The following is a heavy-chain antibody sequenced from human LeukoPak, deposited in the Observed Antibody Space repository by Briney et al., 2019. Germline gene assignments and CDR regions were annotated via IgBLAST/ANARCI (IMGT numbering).Heavy chain of an antibody. CDR1: GFTFSTYT. V-gene: IGHV3-7*03. D-gene: IGHD3-10*01. CDR3: ARFSGSAYYYYSMDV. CDR2: IKQDGSEK. Sequence: GGSLRLSSAASGFTFSTYTMYWVRQAPGKGLEWVANIKQDGSEKYYVDSVKGRFTISRDNAKNSLYLQMNSLRAEDTAVYYCARFSGSAYYYYSMDVWGQGTTVTVSS. J-gene: IGHJ6*02.